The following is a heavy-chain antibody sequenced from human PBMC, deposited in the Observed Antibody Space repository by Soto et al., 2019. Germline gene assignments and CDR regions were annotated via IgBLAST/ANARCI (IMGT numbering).Heavy chain of an antibody. J-gene: IGHJ4*02. V-gene: IGHV3-23*01. D-gene: IGHD3-9*01. CDR3: KEDHSTGYADY. CDR1: GFPFSGYA. CDR2: ISGDGRYI. Sequence: PGGSLRLSCAASGFPFSGYAMNWVRQPPGKGLEWVSTISGDGRYIYYGDSVKGRFTVSRDDSKKILYLQMTSLTAEDTAMYFCKEDHSTGYADYWGKGTLVTVYS.